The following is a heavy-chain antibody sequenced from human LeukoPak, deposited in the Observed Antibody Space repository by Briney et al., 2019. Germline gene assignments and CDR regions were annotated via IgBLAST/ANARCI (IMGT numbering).Heavy chain of an antibody. D-gene: IGHD3-22*01. Sequence: ASVKVSCKASGYTFTGYYMHWVRQAPGQGLEWMGWINPNSGATNYAQKLQGRVTMTTDTSTSTAYMELRSLRSDDTAVYYCASDDLYYYDSSGYFVYWGQGTLVTVSS. J-gene: IGHJ4*02. V-gene: IGHV1-2*02. CDR3: ASDDLYYYDSSGYFVY. CDR1: GYTFTGYY. CDR2: INPNSGAT.